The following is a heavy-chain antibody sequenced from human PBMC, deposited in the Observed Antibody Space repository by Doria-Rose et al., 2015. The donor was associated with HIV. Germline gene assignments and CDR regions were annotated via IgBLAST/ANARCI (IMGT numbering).Heavy chain of an antibody. V-gene: IGHV4-31*03. Sequence: QVQLQESGPGLVQPSETLSLTCSVSGASVSSRGYYWNWIRQVPGKGLESLGYTYYTGTSDYSPSLKSRINMAVDTSKNQFSLKLSFVTVADTAVYYCARMGSYRELDYWGQGALVIVSA. CDR2: TYYTGTS. CDR1: GASVSSRGYY. CDR3: ARMGSYRELDY. D-gene: IGHD3-3*01. J-gene: IGHJ4*02.